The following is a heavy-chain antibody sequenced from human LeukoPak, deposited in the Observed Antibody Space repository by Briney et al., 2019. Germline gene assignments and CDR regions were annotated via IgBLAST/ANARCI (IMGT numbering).Heavy chain of an antibody. D-gene: IGHD3-10*01. CDR1: GFTFSXYW. CDR2: INSDESDP. J-gene: IGHJ4*02. Sequence: LXGGXXRLSCAASGFTFSXYWMHXVRXXPGKXLVWVSRINSDESDPTYADSVKGRFTISRDNAKNTLYLQMNSLRAEDTAVYYCARWGRGGLDYWGQGTLVTVSS. CDR3: ARWGRGGLDY. V-gene: IGHV3-74*01.